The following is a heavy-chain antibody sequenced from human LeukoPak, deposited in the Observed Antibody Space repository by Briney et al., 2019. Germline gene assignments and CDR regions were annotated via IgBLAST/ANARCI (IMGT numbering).Heavy chain of an antibody. D-gene: IGHD5-12*01. CDR2: IYSSGSN. V-gene: IGHV4-59*01. CDR3: ARDYGGYRFDF. Sequence: PSETLSLTCSVSGGSMKTYYWSWIRQPPGKGLEWIGYIYSSGSNNYNPSLKRRVTMSVDTSKNQHYLKLSSVTAADTAVYYCARDYGGYRFDFWGQGSLVSVSS. J-gene: IGHJ4*02. CDR1: GGSMKTYY.